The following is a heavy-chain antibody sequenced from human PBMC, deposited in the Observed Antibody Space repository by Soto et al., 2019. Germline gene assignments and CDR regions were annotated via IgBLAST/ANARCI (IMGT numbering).Heavy chain of an antibody. CDR3: AKDRGGPYSSAAYFDY. D-gene: IGHD6-25*01. V-gene: IGHV3-30*18. CDR2: ISYDGSNK. CDR1: GFTFSSYD. Sequence: QVQLVESGGGVVQPGRSLRLSCAASGFTFSSYDMHWVRQAPGKGLEWVAVISYDGSNKYYADSVKGRFTISRDNSKNTLYLQMSSLRAEDTAMYYCAKDRGGPYSSAAYFDYWGQRTIFTVSS. J-gene: IGHJ4*02.